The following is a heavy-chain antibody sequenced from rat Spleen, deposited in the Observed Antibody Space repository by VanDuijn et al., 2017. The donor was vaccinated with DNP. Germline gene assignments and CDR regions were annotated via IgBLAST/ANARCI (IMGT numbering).Heavy chain of an antibody. CDR2: ISYSGTT. Sequence: EMQLQESGPGLVRPSQSLSLTCSVTGYSITSGYGWTWIRKFPGNKMEWMAYISYSGTTGYNPSLKSRISITRDTSKNQFFLQLNSVTTEDTATYYCARWSDYFDNWGQGVMVTVSS. J-gene: IGHJ2*01. V-gene: IGHV3-1*01. CDR1: GYSITSGY. CDR3: ARWSDYFDN.